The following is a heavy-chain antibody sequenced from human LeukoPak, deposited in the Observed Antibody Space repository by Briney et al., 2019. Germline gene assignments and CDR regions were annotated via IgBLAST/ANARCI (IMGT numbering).Heavy chain of an antibody. CDR1: GYTFTSYA. CDR2: INTNTGNP. Sequence: ASVKVSCKASGYTFTSYAMNWVRQAPGQGLEWMGWINTNTGNPTYAQGFTGRFVFSLDTSVSTAYLQISSLKAEDTAVYYCARDPRDFWSGYSFRRDGAFDIWGQGTMVTVSS. CDR3: ARDPRDFWSGYSFRRDGAFDI. J-gene: IGHJ3*02. V-gene: IGHV7-4-1*02. D-gene: IGHD3-3*01.